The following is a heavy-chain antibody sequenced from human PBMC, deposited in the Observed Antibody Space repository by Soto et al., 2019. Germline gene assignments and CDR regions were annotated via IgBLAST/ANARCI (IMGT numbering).Heavy chain of an antibody. J-gene: IGHJ4*02. CDR1: GVTVSDYP. CDR2: MFRDENNK. Sequence: QVQVVESGGGVVQPGRSLRLSCAVSGVTVSDYPLHWVRQAPGKGLEWVAVMFRDENNKRYADSVKGRFTISRDNSKNTLYLQMDSLRPDYTAVYYCAKATANWGQGTLVTVSS. CDR3: AKATAN. V-gene: IGHV3-30-3*01.